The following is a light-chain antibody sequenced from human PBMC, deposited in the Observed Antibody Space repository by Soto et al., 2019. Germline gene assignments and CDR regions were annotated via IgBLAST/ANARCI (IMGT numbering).Light chain of an antibody. CDR3: KQYNSYSLT. CDR1: QSISSW. J-gene: IGKJ4*01. CDR2: KAS. V-gene: IGKV1-5*03. Sequence: DIQMTQSPSTLSASVGDRVTITCRASQSISSWLAWYQQKPGKAPKFLIYKASNLEVGVPSRFSGSGSGTEFTLTISSLHPDDFATYYCKQYNSYSLTFGGGTKVEMK.